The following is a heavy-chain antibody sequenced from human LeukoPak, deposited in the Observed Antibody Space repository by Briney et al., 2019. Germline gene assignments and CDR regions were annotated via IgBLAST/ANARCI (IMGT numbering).Heavy chain of an antibody. CDR1: GGSISSSSHS. D-gene: IGHD3-9*01. CDR2: IYYTGRT. V-gene: IGHV4-39*01. Sequence: SETLSLTCTVSGGSISSSSHSWGWIRQPPGKGLEWTGTIYYTGRTYYNPSLESRLTISVDTSKNQFSLKLSSVTAADTAVYYCARRLRYFDWLWVGWFDPWGQGTLVTVSS. CDR3: ARRLRYFDWLWVGWFDP. J-gene: IGHJ5*02.